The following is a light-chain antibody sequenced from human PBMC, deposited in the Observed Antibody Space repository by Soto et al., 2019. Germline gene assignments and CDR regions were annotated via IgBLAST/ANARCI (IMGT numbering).Light chain of an antibody. CDR3: QHYGSSGT. Sequence: EIVLTQSPGTLSLSPGERATLSCRASQSVSNNYLAWYQQKPGQAPRLLIYGASNRATGIPDRFSGSGSGTDFTLTISRLEPEDFAVYYCQHYGSSGTFGQGPKVDIK. V-gene: IGKV3-20*01. J-gene: IGKJ1*01. CDR1: QSVSNNY. CDR2: GAS.